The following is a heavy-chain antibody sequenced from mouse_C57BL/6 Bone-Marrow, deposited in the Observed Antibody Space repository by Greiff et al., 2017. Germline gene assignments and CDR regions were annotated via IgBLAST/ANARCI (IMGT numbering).Heavy chain of an antibody. V-gene: IGHV1-69*01. J-gene: IGHJ3*01. CDR1: GYTFTSYW. CDR2: IDPSDSYT. Sequence: QVQLQQSGAELVMPGASVKLSCKASGYTFTSYWMHWVKQRPGQGLEWIGEIDPSDSYTNYNQKFKGKSTLTVDTSSRTAYMQLSSLTSEDSAVYYCARYLGADWGQGTLVTVSA. CDR3: ARYLGAD. D-gene: IGHD3-1*01.